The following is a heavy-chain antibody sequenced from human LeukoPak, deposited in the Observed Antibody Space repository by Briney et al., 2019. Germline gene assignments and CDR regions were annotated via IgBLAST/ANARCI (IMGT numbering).Heavy chain of an antibody. V-gene: IGHV3-23*01. CDR3: ATDIPPAYNYDTSGYYPY. J-gene: IGHJ4*02. Sequence: GGSLRLSCAASGFTFSNYAMNWVRQAPGKGLEWVSAISGSGGSTYYADSVKGRFTISRDNSKNTLYLQMNSLKTEDTAMYYCATDIPPAYNYDTSGYYPYWGQGTLVTVSS. CDR2: ISGSGGST. CDR1: GFTFSNYA. D-gene: IGHD3-22*01.